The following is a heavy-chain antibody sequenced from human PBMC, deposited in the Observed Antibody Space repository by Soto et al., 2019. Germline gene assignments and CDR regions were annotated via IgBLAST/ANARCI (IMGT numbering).Heavy chain of an antibody. CDR2: ISAYNGNT. J-gene: IGHJ6*02. V-gene: IGHV1-18*01. Sequence: ASVKVSCKASGGTFSSYAISWVRQAPGQGLEWMGWISAYNGNTNYAQKLQGRVTMTTDTSTSTAYMELRSLRSDDTAVYYCARPRFLEWSYGMDVWGQGTTVTVSS. D-gene: IGHD3-3*01. CDR1: GGTFSSYA. CDR3: ARPRFLEWSYGMDV.